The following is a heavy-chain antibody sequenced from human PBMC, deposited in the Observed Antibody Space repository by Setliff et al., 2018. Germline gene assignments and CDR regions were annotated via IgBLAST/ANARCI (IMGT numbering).Heavy chain of an antibody. D-gene: IGHD3-22*01. Sequence: SAKVSCKASGGTFSDYGISWVRQAPGQGLEWMGGTIPIFGTTDYAQKFQGRVTIITDESTSTAFMQLSSLRSEDTAVYYCVREGVDSRSSTDYRYYMDVWGKGTTVTVSS. J-gene: IGHJ6*03. CDR3: VREGVDSRSSTDYRYYMDV. CDR1: GGTFSDYG. CDR2: TIPIFGTT. V-gene: IGHV1-69*05.